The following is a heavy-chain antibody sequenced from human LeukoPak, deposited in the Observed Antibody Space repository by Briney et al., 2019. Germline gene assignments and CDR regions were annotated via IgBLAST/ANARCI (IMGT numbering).Heavy chain of an antibody. V-gene: IGHV4-61*08. D-gene: IGHD2-2*01. CDR2: IYYSGST. CDR1: GGSINNGGYY. CDR3: ARRIRGSTSWED. J-gene: IGHJ4*02. Sequence: SETLSLTCTVSGGSINNGGYYWSWIRQHPGKGLEWIGYIYYSGSTNYNPSLKSRVTISVDTSKNQFSLKLSSVTAADTAVYYCARRIRGSTSWEDWGQGTLVTVSS.